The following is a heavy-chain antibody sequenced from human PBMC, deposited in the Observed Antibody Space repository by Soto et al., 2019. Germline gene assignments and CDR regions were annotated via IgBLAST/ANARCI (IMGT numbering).Heavy chain of an antibody. J-gene: IGHJ3*02. CDR1: GYTLTELS. D-gene: IGHD6-19*01. Sequence: ASVKVSCKVSGYTLTELSMHWVRQAPGKGLEWMGGFDPEDCETIYAQKFQGRVTMSEDTSTDTAYMELSSLRSEDTAVYYCATDLITTPREEQWLPHDIWGQGTMVTVSS. V-gene: IGHV1-24*01. CDR2: FDPEDCET. CDR3: ATDLITTPREEQWLPHDI.